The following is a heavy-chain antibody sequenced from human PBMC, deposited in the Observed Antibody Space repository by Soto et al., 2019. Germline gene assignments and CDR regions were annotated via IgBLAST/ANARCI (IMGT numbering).Heavy chain of an antibody. CDR2: MNPNSGNT. Sequence: ASLKVSCKASGYTFTSYDINWVRQATGQGLEWMGWMNPNSGNTGYAQKFQGRVTMTRNTSISTAYMELSSLRSEDTAVYYCARAHSSSWSYYYYYYVDVWGKGTTVTVSS. J-gene: IGHJ6*03. D-gene: IGHD6-13*01. CDR1: GYTFTSYD. CDR3: ARAHSSSWSYYYYYYVDV. V-gene: IGHV1-8*01.